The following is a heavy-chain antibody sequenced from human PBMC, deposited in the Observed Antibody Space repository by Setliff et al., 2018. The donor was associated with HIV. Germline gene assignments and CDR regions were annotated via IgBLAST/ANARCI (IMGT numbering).Heavy chain of an antibody. CDR3: AREVVVVVATTDAFDI. D-gene: IGHD2-15*01. CDR1: GFTFSDYY. J-gene: IGHJ3*02. Sequence: NPGGSLRLSCAASGFTFSDYYMSWIRQAPGKGLEWISYISSSGGVKYYADSVKGRFTISRDNAKTSVSLQMDSLRAEDTAVYYCAREVVVVVATTDAFDIWGQGTMVTVSS. V-gene: IGHV3-11*01. CDR2: ISSSGGVK.